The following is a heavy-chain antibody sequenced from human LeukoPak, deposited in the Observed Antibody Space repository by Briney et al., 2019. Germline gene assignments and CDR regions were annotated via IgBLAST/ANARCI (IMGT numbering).Heavy chain of an antibody. CDR1: GGSVSSGSYC. CDR3: ARHRSGSYWRAFDI. D-gene: IGHD1-26*01. J-gene: IGHJ3*02. CDR2: FYYSGST. Sequence: PSETLSLTCTVSGGSVSSGSYCWGWIRQPPGKGLEWIGSFYYSGSTYYNPSLKSRVTISVDTSNNQFSLKLSSVTAADTAVYYCARHRSGSYWRAFDIWGQGTMVTVSS. V-gene: IGHV4-39*01.